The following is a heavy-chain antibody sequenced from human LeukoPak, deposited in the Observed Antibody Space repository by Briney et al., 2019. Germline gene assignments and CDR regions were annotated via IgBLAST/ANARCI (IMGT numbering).Heavy chain of an antibody. CDR2: MNPNSGNT. CDR1: GYTFTSYD. Sequence: ASVKVSCKASGYTFTSYDINWVRQATGQGLEWMGWMNPNSGNTGYAQKFQGRVTMTRNTSISTAYMEPSSLRSEDTAVYYCATLFYDFWSGYYLDDYYGMDVWGQGTTVTVSS. V-gene: IGHV1-8*01. J-gene: IGHJ6*02. CDR3: ATLFYDFWSGYYLDDYYGMDV. D-gene: IGHD3-3*01.